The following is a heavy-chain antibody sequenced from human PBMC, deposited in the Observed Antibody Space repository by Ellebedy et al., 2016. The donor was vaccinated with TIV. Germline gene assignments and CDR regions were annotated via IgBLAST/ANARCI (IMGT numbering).Heavy chain of an antibody. CDR1: GFTFSRYA. CDR2: VSQDGSEK. Sequence: GGSLRLSCAASGFTFSRYAMTWVRQAPGKGLERVSNVSQDGSEKYYVDSVKGRFTVSRDNAKNSVYLQMNHLRAEDTAVYYCTTPYYYGSGSYFLWGQGTLVTVYS. CDR3: TTPYYYGSGSYFL. V-gene: IGHV3-7*03. D-gene: IGHD3-10*01. J-gene: IGHJ1*01.